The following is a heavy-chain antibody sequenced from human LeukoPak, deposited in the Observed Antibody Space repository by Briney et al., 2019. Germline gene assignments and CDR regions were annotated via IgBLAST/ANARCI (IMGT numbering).Heavy chain of an antibody. CDR1: RYSFTSYW. CDR2: IYPGDSDT. CDR3: ARQGSGYYTDNWFDP. J-gene: IGHJ5*02. Sequence: GESLKISCKGSRYSFTSYWIGWVRQMPGKGLEWMGIIYPGDSDTRYSPSFQGQVTISADKSISTAYLQWSSLKASDTAMYYRARQGSGYYTDNWFDPWGQGTLVTVSS. D-gene: IGHD3-22*01. V-gene: IGHV5-51*01.